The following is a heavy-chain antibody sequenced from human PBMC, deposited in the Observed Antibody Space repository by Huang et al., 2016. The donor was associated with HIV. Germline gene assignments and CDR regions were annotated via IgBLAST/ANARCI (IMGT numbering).Heavy chain of an antibody. CDR1: RFTFSNYA. CDR3: ARDLWLRDLYYYYYMDV. J-gene: IGHJ6*03. Sequence: QVQLVESGGGVVQPGRSLRLSCAASRFTFSNYAMHWVRQAPGKVLEWVAVISYDESNKYYAASVKGRFTISRDNSKNTLYLQMNSLRAEDTAVYYCARDLWLRDLYYYYYMDVWGKGTTVTVSS. D-gene: IGHD5-12*01. CDR2: ISYDESNK. V-gene: IGHV3-30-3*01.